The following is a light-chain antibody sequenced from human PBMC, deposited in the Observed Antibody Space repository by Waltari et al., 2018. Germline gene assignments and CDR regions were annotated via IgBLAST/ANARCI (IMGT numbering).Light chain of an antibody. CDR3: ATSDDGLPGWV. Sequence: QSVVTQPPSASGTPGQRVTISCSGSTSNIGSNSVNWYQHLPGAAPKPRIYGDSHRPTGVHDRFCGSKSGTSASLSISGRQSEDEAGCYCATSDDGLPGWVFGGGTKLTVV. CDR2: GDS. CDR1: TSNIGSNS. V-gene: IGLV1-44*01. J-gene: IGLJ3*02.